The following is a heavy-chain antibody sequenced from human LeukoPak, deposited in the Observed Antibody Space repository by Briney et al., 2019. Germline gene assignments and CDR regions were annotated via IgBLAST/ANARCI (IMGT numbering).Heavy chain of an antibody. CDR3: ARAETPNYYYYGMDV. CDR2: IIPIFGTA. J-gene: IGHJ6*02. CDR1: GGTFSSYA. V-gene: IGHV1-69*13. Sequence: GASVKVSCKASGGTFSSYAISWVRQAPGQGLEWMGGIIPIFGTANYAQKFQGRVTITADESTSTAYMELSSLRSEDTAVYYCARAETPNYYYYGMDVWGQGTTVTVSS.